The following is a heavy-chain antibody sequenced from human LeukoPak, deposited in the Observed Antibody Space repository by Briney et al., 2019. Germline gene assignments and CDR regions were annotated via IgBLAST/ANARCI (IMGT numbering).Heavy chain of an antibody. D-gene: IGHD2/OR15-2a*01. CDR2: MNPGSGDT. J-gene: IGHJ4*02. CDR1: GFTFSTHD. Sequence: VASVTVSCKTSGFTFSTHDINWVRQAPGQGLEWMGWMNPGSGDTGYAQRFQGRVTMTRDTSINTAYMGLSSLRSEDAAVYYCARGLGPYSTTWYPPLRYWGQGTLVTVSS. CDR3: ARGLGPYSTTWYPPLRY. V-gene: IGHV1-8*01.